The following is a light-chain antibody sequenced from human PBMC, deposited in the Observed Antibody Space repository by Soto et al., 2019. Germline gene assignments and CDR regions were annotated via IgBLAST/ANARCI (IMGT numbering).Light chain of an antibody. CDR1: SSDVGGYNY. CDR2: DVS. CDR3: CSYAGSSL. V-gene: IGLV2-11*01. J-gene: IGLJ2*01. Sequence: QSVLTQPRSVSGSPGQSVTISCTGTSSDVGGYNYVSWYQQHPGKAPKLMIYDVSKRPSGVPDRFSGSKSGNTASLTISGLQAEDEADYYCCSYAGSSLFGGGTKRTVL.